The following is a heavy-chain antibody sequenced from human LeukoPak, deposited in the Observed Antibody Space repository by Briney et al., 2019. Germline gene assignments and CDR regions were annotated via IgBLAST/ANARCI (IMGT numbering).Heavy chain of an antibody. Sequence: RASVKVSCRASGYTFTSYDINWVRQATGQGLEWMGWMNPNSGNTGYAQKFQGRVTMTRNTSISTAYMELSSLRSEDTAVYYCARTYDFWSGYQFHYWGQGTLVTVSS. J-gene: IGHJ4*02. CDR2: MNPNSGNT. CDR3: ARTYDFWSGYQFHY. V-gene: IGHV1-8*01. D-gene: IGHD3-3*01. CDR1: GYTFTSYD.